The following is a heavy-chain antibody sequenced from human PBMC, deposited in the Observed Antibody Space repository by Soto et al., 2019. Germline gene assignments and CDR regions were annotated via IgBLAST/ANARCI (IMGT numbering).Heavy chain of an antibody. J-gene: IGHJ4*02. Sequence: PSETLSLTCTVSGGSISSYYWSWIRQPPGKGLEWIGYIYYSGSTNYNPSLKSRVTISVDTSKNQFSLKLSSVTAADTAVYYCARDGYSRGVDYWGQGTLVTVSS. CDR3: ARDGYSRGVDY. D-gene: IGHD4-4*01. V-gene: IGHV4-59*01. CDR2: IYYSGST. CDR1: GGSISSYY.